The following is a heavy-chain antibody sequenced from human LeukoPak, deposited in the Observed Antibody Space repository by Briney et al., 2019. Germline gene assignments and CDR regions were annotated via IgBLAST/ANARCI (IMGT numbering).Heavy chain of an antibody. V-gene: IGHV3-48*03. CDR1: GFTFSSYE. J-gene: IGHJ4*02. CDR2: ISSSGSTI. CDR3: ARDPGGPYYFDY. Sequence: GGSLRLSCAASGFTFSSYEMNWVRQAPGKGLEWVSYISSSGSTIYYADSVKGRFTIPRDNAKNSLYLQMNSLRAEDTAVYYCARDPGGPYYFDYWGQGTLVTVSS. D-gene: IGHD3-16*01.